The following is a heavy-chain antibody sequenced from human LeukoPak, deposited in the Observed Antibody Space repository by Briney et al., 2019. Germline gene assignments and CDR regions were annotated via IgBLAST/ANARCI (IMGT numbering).Heavy chain of an antibody. CDR3: ASMLTH. CDR1: GFTFSRSA. D-gene: IGHD2-8*01. J-gene: IGHJ4*02. CDR2: ISYDGGNK. V-gene: IGHV3-30*14. Sequence: GGSLRLSCAASGFTFSRSAMHWVRQAPGKGLEWVAIISYDGGNKYYADSVKGRLTISRDNSKNTLYLQMNSLRAEDTGVYYCASMLTHWGQGTLVTVSS.